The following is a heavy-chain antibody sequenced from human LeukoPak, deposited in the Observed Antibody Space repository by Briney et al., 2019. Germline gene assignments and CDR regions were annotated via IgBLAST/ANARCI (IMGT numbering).Heavy chain of an antibody. CDR2: IYYSGST. D-gene: IGHD3-22*01. Sequence: KPSETLSLTCTVSGGSISSSSYYWGWIRQPPGKGLEWIGSIYYSGSTYYNPSLKSRVTISVDTSKNQFSLKLSSVTAADTAVYYCASSLRYVIVVVISEAFDIWGQGTMVTVSS. V-gene: IGHV4-39*01. J-gene: IGHJ3*02. CDR3: ASSLRYVIVVVISEAFDI. CDR1: GGSISSSSYY.